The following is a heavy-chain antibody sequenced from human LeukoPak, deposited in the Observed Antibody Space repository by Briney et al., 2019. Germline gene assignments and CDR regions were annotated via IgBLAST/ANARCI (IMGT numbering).Heavy chain of an antibody. CDR2: ISSSSSTI. Sequence: PGGSLRLSCAASVFTFSSYSMNWVRQAPWKGLEWVSYISSSSSTIYYADSVKGRFTISRDNAKNSLYLQMNSLRAEDTAVYYCASAVAARPSWGQGTLVTVSS. CDR3: ASAVAARPS. D-gene: IGHD6-6*01. CDR1: VFTFSSYS. J-gene: IGHJ5*02. V-gene: IGHV3-48*01.